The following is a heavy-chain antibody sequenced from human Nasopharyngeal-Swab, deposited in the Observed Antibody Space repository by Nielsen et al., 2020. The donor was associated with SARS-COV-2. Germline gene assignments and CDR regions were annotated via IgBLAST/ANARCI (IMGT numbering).Heavy chain of an antibody. V-gene: IGHV1-69*01. CDR2: IIPIFGTA. D-gene: IGHD3-22*01. Sequence: WVRQAPGQGLEWMGGIIPIFGTANYAQKFQGRVTITADESTSTAYMELSSLRSEDTAVYYCARRGDYYDSSGYYYASYYYMDVWGKGTTVTVSS. CDR3: ARRGDYYDSSGYYYASYYYMDV. J-gene: IGHJ6*03.